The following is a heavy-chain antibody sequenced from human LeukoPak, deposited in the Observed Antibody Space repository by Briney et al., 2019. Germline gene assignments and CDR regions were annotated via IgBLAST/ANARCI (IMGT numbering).Heavy chain of an antibody. D-gene: IGHD6-19*01. CDR1: GFTFSSYE. CDR3: AKGGKIAVAGIHY. V-gene: IGHV3-48*03. J-gene: IGHJ4*02. CDR2: ISSSGDTI. Sequence: PGGSLRLSCAASGFTFSSYEMNWVRQAPGKGLEWVSYISSSGDTIHYADSVKGRFTISRDHSKNPLYLQINSLRAEDTALYYCAKGGKIAVAGIHYWGQGTLVTVSS.